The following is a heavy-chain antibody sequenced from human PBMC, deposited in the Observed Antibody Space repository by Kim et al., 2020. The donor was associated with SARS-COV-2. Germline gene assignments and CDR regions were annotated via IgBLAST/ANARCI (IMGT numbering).Heavy chain of an antibody. CDR3: ARHSKLASVKVADFDF. Sequence: GESLKISCKGSGYSFTNYWIVWVRQKPRKGLEWMGTIYPDDFDTRYSPSFEGQVTISADKSITTAYLQWTNLKASDTAMYFCARHSKLASVKVADFDFWGQGTLVTVSS. CDR1: GYSFTNYW. V-gene: IGHV5-51*01. D-gene: IGHD3-3*02. CDR2: IYPDDFDT. J-gene: IGHJ4*02.